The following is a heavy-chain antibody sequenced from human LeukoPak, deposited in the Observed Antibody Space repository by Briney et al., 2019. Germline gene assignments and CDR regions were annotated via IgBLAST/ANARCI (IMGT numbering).Heavy chain of an antibody. CDR1: GFTLSSNW. CDR2: ISGSGGST. V-gene: IGHV3-23*01. D-gene: IGHD3-10*01. Sequence: QPGGSLRLSCAVSGFTLSSNWMHWVRQVPGKGLEWVSAISGSGGSTYYADSVKGRFTISRDNSKNTLYLQMNSLRAEDTAVYYCAKNQSPLYYGQVGPLDYWGQGTLVTVSS. J-gene: IGHJ4*02. CDR3: AKNQSPLYYGQVGPLDY.